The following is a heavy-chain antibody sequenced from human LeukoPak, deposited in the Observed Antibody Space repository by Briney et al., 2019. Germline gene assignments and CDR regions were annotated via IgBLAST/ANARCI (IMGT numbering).Heavy chain of an antibody. V-gene: IGHV1-18*01. J-gene: IGHJ4*02. D-gene: IGHD6-13*01. CDR2: ISAYNGNT. CDR3: ARDLRPLRVLSIAAAPPGY. CDR1: GYTFTSYG. Sequence: GASVKVSCKASGYTFTSYGISWVRQAPGQGLEWMGWISAYNGNTNYAQKLQGRVTMTTDTSTSTAYMELRSLRSDDTAVYYCARDLRPLRVLSIAAAPPGYWGQGTLVTVSS.